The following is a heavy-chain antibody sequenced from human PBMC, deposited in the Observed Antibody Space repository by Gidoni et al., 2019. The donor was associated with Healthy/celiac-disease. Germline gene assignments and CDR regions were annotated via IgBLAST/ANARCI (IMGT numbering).Heavy chain of an antibody. CDR2: IYYSGST. V-gene: IGHV4-39*01. J-gene: IGHJ4*02. D-gene: IGHD5-18*01. Sequence: QLQLQESGTGLVKPSETLSLTCTVSGGSISSSSYYWGWISQPPGKGLEWIGSIYYSGSTYYNPSLKSRVTISVDTSKNQFSLKLSSVTAADTAVYYCAKYSYGPDYYFDYWGQGTLVTVSS. CDR3: AKYSYGPDYYFDY. CDR1: GGSISSSSYY.